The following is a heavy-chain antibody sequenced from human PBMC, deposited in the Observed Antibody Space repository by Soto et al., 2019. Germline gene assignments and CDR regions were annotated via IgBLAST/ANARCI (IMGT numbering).Heavy chain of an antibody. Sequence: SETLSLTCTVSGDSVSSGGYYWSWIRQPPGKGLEGIGYIYSSGSANYNPSVKRRVTISRDTSKNQNSLKVASVTAADTAGYYCARGFSSVSMDAWGRGTTVTVSS. CDR2: IYSSGSA. CDR1: GDSVSSGGYY. D-gene: IGHD6-19*01. J-gene: IGHJ6*02. V-gene: IGHV4-61*08. CDR3: ARGFSSVSMDA.